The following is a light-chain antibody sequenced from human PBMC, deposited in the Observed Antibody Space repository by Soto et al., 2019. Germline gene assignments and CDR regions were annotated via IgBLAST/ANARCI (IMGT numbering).Light chain of an antibody. CDR2: DVS. CDR1: SSDVGGYNY. V-gene: IGLV2-14*01. CDR3: SSYTSSSTPHVV. J-gene: IGLJ2*01. Sequence: QSALTQPASVSGSPGQSITISCTGTSSDVGGYNYVSWYQQHPGKAPKLMIYDVSNGPSGVSNRFSGSKSGNTASLTISGLQAEDEADYYCSSYTSSSTPHVVFGGGTKLTVL.